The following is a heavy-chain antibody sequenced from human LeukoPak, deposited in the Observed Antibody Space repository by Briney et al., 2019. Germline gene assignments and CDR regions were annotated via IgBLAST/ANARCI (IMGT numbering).Heavy chain of an antibody. CDR2: ISSSSSTV. J-gene: IGHJ4*02. CDR1: GFTFSSYS. D-gene: IGHD3-10*01. Sequence: GGSLRLSCAASGFTFSSYSMNWVRQAPGKGLEWVSYISSSSSTVYYADSVKGRFTISRDNSKNTLYLQMNSLRAEDTAVYYCARDDEPYYYGSGSLDWGQGTLVTVSS. V-gene: IGHV3-48*01. CDR3: ARDDEPYYYGSGSLD.